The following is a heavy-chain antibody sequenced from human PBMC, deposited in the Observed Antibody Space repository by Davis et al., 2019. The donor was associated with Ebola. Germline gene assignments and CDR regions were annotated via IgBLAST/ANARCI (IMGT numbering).Heavy chain of an antibody. CDR1: FLFLSFLF. Sequence: HSQTLSLTCAFYFLFLSFLFWNWIRQSPSRGLEWLGRTYYNHKWYSEYAVSMKSRISINPDTSRNQFYLQLNSVTPEDTAVYYCTRGWLRGWFDPWGQGTLVIVSS. V-gene: IGHV6-1*01. D-gene: IGHD3-22*01. J-gene: IGHJ5*02. CDR3: TRGWLRGWFDP. CDR2: TYYNHKWYS.